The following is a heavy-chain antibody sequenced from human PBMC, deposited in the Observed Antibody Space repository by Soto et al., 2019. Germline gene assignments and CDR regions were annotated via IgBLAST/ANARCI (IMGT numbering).Heavy chain of an antibody. D-gene: IGHD6-13*01. V-gene: IGHV3-33*01. Sequence: GGSLRLSCAASGFTFSSYGMHWVRQAPGKGLEWVAVIWYDGSNKYYADSVKGRFTISRDNSKNTLYLQMNSLRAEDTAVYYCARDIGGYSSSWYLSPYYGMDVWGQGTTVTVSS. J-gene: IGHJ6*02. CDR3: ARDIGGYSSSWYLSPYYGMDV. CDR1: GFTFSSYG. CDR2: IWYDGSNK.